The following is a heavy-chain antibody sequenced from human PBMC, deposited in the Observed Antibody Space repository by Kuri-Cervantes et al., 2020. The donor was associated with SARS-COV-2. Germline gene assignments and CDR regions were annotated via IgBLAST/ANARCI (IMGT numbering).Heavy chain of an antibody. J-gene: IGHJ4*02. Sequence: ASVKVSCKASGYTFTGYYMHWVRQAPGQGLEWMGWINPNSGGTNYAQKFQGRVTMTRDTSKNQFSLKLSSVTAADTAVYYCARGIRGYSGYSDYWGQGTLVTVSS. V-gene: IGHV1-2*02. CDR2: INPNSGGT. D-gene: IGHD5-12*01. CDR3: ARGIRGYSGYSDY. CDR1: GYTFTGYY.